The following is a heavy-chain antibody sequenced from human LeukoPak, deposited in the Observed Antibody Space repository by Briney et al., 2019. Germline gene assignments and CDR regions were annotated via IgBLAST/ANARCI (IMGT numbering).Heavy chain of an antibody. V-gene: IGHV1-69*05. D-gene: IGHD3-22*01. J-gene: IGHJ4*02. Sequence: SVKVSCKASGYTFTSYGIRWVRQAPGQGLEWMVRIIPIFGTANYAQKFQGRVTITTDESTSTAYMELSSLRSEDTAVYYCARVYYDSSGPFYYFDYWGQGTLVTVSS. CDR3: ARVYYDSSGPFYYFDY. CDR2: IIPIFGTA. CDR1: GYTFTSYG.